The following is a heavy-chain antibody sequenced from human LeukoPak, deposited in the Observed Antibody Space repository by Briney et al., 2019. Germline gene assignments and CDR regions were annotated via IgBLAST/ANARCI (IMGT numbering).Heavy chain of an antibody. CDR1: GFTFSSYA. Sequence: GGSLRLSCAASGFTFSSYAMHWVRQAPGKGLEWVAVISYDGSNKYYADSVKGRFTISGDNSKNTLYLQMNSLRAEDTAVYYCARDPYYYDSSGYLDYWGQGTLVTVSS. J-gene: IGHJ4*02. V-gene: IGHV3-30-3*01. CDR3: ARDPYYYDSSGYLDY. CDR2: ISYDGSNK. D-gene: IGHD3-22*01.